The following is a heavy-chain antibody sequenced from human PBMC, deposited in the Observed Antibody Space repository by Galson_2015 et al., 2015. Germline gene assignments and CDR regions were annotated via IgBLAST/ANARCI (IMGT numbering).Heavy chain of an antibody. CDR3: ARDDPGFSAYRF. Sequence: SLRLSCAASGFTFRTYWMSWVRQAPGRGLEWVANIKEDGNKRYHADSVKGRFMISRDNAKNSLFLQMNSLRGDDTAIYYCARDDPGFSAYRFWGQGAMVTVSA. CDR1: GFTFRTYW. D-gene: IGHD3-16*02. CDR2: IKEDGNKR. J-gene: IGHJ3*01. V-gene: IGHV3-7*01.